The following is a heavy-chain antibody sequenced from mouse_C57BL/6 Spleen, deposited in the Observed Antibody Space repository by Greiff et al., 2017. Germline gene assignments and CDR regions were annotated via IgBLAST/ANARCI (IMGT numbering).Heavy chain of an antibody. CDR2: IYPRSGNT. CDR1: GYTFTSYG. J-gene: IGHJ3*01. CDR3: ARDNYDYDKAWFAY. Sequence: QVHVKQSGAELARPGASVKLSCKASGYTFTSYGISWVKQRTGQGLEWIGEIYPRSGNTYYNEKFKGKATLTADKSSSTAYMELRSLTSEDSAVYFCARDNYDYDKAWFAYWGQGTLVTVSA. V-gene: IGHV1-81*01. D-gene: IGHD2-4*01.